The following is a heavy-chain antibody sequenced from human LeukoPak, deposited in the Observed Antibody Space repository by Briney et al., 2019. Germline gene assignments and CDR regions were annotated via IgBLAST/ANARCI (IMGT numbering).Heavy chain of an antibody. CDR2: IYTSGST. V-gene: IGHV4-4*07. CDR3: AREIPAAHAYSSGRKPGYFDY. J-gene: IGHJ4*02. CDR1: GGSISSYY. D-gene: IGHD6-25*01. Sequence: SETLSLTCTVSGGSISSYYWSWIRQPAGKGLEWIGRIYTSGSTNYNPSLKSRVTMSVDTSKNQFSLKLSSVTAADTAVYYCAREIPAAHAYSSGRKPGYFDYWGQGTLVTVSS.